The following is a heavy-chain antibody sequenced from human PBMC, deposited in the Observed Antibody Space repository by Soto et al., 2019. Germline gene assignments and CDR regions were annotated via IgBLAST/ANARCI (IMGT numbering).Heavy chain of an antibody. J-gene: IGHJ6*02. CDR1: GGSVSSGSYY. CDR2: IYYSGST. Sequence: QVQLQESGPGLVKPSETLSLTCTVSGGSVSSGSYYWSWIRQPPGKGLEWIGYIYYSGSTNYNPSLNGRVTISVDTSKNQFSLKLCSVTAADTAVYYCASVTRTCISTSCYRYYYGMDVWGQGTTVTVSS. CDR3: ASVTRTCISTSCYRYYYGMDV. V-gene: IGHV4-61*01. D-gene: IGHD2-2*02.